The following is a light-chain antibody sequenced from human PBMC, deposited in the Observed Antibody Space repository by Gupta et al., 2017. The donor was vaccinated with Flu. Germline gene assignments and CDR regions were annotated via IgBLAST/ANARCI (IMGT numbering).Light chain of an antibody. CDR1: QSVSSN. CDR3: QQYNNWPGT. CDR2: GAF. V-gene: IGKV3-15*01. Sequence: GERATLSCRASQSVSSNLAWYQQKPGQAPRLLIYGAFTRATGIPARFSGSGSGTEFTLTIRSLQSEDFAVYYCQQYNNWPGTFGPGTKVDIK. J-gene: IGKJ3*01.